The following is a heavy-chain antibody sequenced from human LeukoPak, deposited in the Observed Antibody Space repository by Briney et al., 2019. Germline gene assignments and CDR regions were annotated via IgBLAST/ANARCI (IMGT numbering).Heavy chain of an antibody. J-gene: IGHJ4*02. D-gene: IGHD3-10*01. V-gene: IGHV4-34*01. Sequence: KPSETLSLTCAVYGGSFSGYYWSWIRQPPGKGLEWIGEINHSGSTYYNPSLKSRVTISVDRSKNQFSLKLSSVAAADTAVYYCARGLHGSGTFYFDYWGQGTLVTVSS. CDR2: INHSGST. CDR1: GGSFSGYY. CDR3: ARGLHGSGTFYFDY.